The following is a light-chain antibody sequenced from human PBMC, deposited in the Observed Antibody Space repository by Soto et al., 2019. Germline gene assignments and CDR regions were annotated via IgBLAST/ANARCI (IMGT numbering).Light chain of an antibody. J-gene: IGKJ1*01. CDR2: GAA. CDR3: QRYGSSPT. CDR1: QGISSY. Sequence: IQLTQSPSSLSASVGDRVTITCRASQGISSYLAWYQQKPGEAPKLLIFGAATRAADIPDRFSGSGSGTDFTLTISRLEPEDFAVYYCQRYGSSPTFGQGTKVDIK. V-gene: IGKV1-9*01.